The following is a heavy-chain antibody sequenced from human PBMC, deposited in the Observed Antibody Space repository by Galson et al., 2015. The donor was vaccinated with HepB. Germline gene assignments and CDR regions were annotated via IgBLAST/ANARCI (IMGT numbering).Heavy chain of an antibody. V-gene: IGHV1-3*01. CDR1: GYTFTSYA. CDR2: INAGNGNT. Sequence: SVKVSCKASGYTFTSYAMHWVCQAPGQRLEWMGWINAGNGNTKYSQKFQGRVTITRDTSASTAYMELSSLRSEDTAVYYCARAPVAGRTFDYWGQGTLVTVSS. CDR3: ARAPVAGRTFDY. D-gene: IGHD6-19*01. J-gene: IGHJ4*02.